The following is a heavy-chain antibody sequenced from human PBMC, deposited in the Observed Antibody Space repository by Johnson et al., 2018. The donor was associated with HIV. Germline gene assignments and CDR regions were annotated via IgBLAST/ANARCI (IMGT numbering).Heavy chain of an antibody. CDR1: GFTVSSNY. CDR3: VKENHFYDSSGDPSDAFDM. V-gene: IGHV3-66*01. CDR2: IYSGGST. Sequence: VQLVESGGGLVQPGGSLRLSCAASGFTVSSNYMSWVRQAPGKGLEWVSVIYSGGSTYYADSVKGRFTISRDNAKNSLYLQMSSLRVDDTALYFCVKENHFYDSSGDPSDAFDMWCQGTRVTVSS. J-gene: IGHJ3*02. D-gene: IGHD3-22*01.